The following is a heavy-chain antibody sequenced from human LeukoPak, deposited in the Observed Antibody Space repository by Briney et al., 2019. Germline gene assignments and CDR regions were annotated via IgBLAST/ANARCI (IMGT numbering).Heavy chain of an antibody. D-gene: IGHD3-22*01. CDR3: ARDRGNYYDSSGYYDY. Sequence: SETLSLTCSVSGDSFTGYYWNWVRQPPGKGLEWIGYVYYSGSTNYNPSPKSRVTISVDTSKNQFSLKLSSVTAADTAVYYCARDRGNYYDSSGYYDYWGQGTLVTVSS. CDR1: GDSFTGYY. J-gene: IGHJ4*02. CDR2: VYYSGST. V-gene: IGHV4-59*01.